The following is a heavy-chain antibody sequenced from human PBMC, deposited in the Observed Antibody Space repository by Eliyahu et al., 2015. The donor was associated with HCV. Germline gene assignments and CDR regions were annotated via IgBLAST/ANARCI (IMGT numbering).Heavy chain of an antibody. CDR2: IYWNDNS. CDR1: GFSLSSGAVG. V-gene: IGHV2-5*01. CDR3: ARFFRYGTNAYYLDS. J-gene: IGHJ4*02. D-gene: IGHD2-21*01. Sequence: QITLKESGPTLVKPTQTLTLTCTFSGFSLSSGAVGVGWIRQPPGKALEWLAVIYWNDNSRYTPSLKSRLTITKDTSKNQVVLTMTNMDPVDTATYYCARFFRYGTNAYYLDSWGQGTLVTVSS.